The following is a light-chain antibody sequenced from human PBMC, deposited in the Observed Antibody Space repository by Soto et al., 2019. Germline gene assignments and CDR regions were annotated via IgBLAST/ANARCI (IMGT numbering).Light chain of an antibody. J-gene: IGKJ5*01. CDR2: GTS. V-gene: IGKV3-20*01. Sequence: VMTQSPLSRPVTLGHPATLSCRASERIYSAYLGWYQQKPGQAPRLLIYGTSSRANGIPDRFSGSGSGTDFTLTISRLEPEDFAVYYCQQYGNSPITFGEGTRLEI. CDR1: ERIYSAY. CDR3: QQYGNSPIT.